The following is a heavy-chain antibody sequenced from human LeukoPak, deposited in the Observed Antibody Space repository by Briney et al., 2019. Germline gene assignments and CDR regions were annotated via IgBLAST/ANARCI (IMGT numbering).Heavy chain of an antibody. CDR2: IIPILGTT. CDR3: ASRTYTYDSSGYYRRNYYFDY. Sequence: GASVKVSCKASGGTFSSYAISWVRQAPGQGLEWMGGIIPILGTTNYAQKLQGRVTITADESTSTAYMELSSLRSEDTAVYYCASRTYTYDSSGYYRRNYYFDYWGQGTLITVSS. V-gene: IGHV1-69*13. CDR1: GGTFSSYA. J-gene: IGHJ4*02. D-gene: IGHD3-22*01.